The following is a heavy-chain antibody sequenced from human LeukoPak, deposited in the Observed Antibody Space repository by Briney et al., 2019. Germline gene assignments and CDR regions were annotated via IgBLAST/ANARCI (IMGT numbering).Heavy chain of an antibody. D-gene: IGHD2-2*01. CDR1: GYSFTSYW. Sequence: GESLKISCKGSGYSFTSYWIGWVRQMPGKGLEWMGIIYPGDSDTRYSPSFQGQVTISADESISTAYLQWSSLKASDTAMYYCARVSGIVVVPAALPYNWFDPWGQGTLVTVSS. CDR2: IYPGDSDT. CDR3: ARVSGIVVVPAALPYNWFDP. V-gene: IGHV5-51*01. J-gene: IGHJ5*02.